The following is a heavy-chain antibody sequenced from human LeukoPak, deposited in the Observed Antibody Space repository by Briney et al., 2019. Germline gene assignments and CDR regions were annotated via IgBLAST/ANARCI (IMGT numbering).Heavy chain of an antibody. CDR3: AREKYRGFDF. D-gene: IGHD6-6*01. J-gene: IGHJ4*02. CDR2: ISSSSSYI. Sequence: GGSLRLSCAASGFTFSSYSMNWVRQAPGRGLEWVSSISSSSSYIYYTDSLKGRFTISRDNAKNSLYLQMNSLRAEDTAVYYCAREKYRGFDFWGQGTLVTVSS. V-gene: IGHV3-21*01. CDR1: GFTFSSYS.